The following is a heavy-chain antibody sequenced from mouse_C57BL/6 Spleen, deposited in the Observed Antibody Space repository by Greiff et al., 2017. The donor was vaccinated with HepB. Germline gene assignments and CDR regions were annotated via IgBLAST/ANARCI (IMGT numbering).Heavy chain of an antibody. D-gene: IGHD2-5*01. CDR3: TPYSNYEGTFDY. V-gene: IGHV1-15*01. CDR1: GYTFTDYE. CDR2: IDPETGST. Sequence: VKLMESGAELVRPGASVTLSCKASGYTFTDYEMHWVKQTPVHGLEWIGAIDPETGSTAYNQKFKGKAILTADKSSSTAYMELRSLTSEDSAVYYCTPYSNYEGTFDYWGQGTTLTVSS. J-gene: IGHJ2*01.